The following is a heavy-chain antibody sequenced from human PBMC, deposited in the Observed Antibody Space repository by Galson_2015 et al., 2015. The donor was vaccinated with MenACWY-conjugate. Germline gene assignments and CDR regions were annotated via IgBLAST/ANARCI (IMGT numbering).Heavy chain of an antibody. D-gene: IGHD1-20*01. CDR1: GFTFSFYW. J-gene: IGHJ3*02. CDR2: IKKDASEI. V-gene: IGHV3-7*03. Sequence: SLRLSCAASGFTFSFYWMTWVRHAPGKGLEWVANIKKDASEIHYVDSVKGRFTISRDNAKNSVFLQMASLRAEDTAIYYCARLSHYVIGTGAFDIWGQGTMVTVSS. CDR3: ARLSHYVIGTGAFDI.